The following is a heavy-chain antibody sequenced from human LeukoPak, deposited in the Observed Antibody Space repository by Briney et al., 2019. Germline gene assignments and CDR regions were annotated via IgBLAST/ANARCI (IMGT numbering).Heavy chain of an antibody. CDR2: ISGSGGST. CDR1: GFTFSSYA. J-gene: IGHJ6*03. D-gene: IGHD2-2*01. CDR3: AKAVVPAGPGGYYYYMDV. V-gene: IGHV3-23*01. Sequence: GGSLRLSCAASGFTFSSYAMSRVRQAPGKGLEWVSAISGSGGSTYYADTVKGRFTISRDNSKNTLYLQMNSLRAEDTAVYYCAKAVVPAGPGGYYYYMDVWGKGTTVTVSS.